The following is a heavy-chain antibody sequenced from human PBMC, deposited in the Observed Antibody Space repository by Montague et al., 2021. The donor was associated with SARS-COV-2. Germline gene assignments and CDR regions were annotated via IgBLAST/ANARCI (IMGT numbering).Heavy chain of an antibody. CDR2: INHSGST. Sequence: SETLSLTCAVYGGSFSGYYWSWIRQPPGKGPEWIGEINHSGSTNYNPSLKSRVTISVDTSKNQFSLKLSSVTAADTAVYYCARGSGVYYYYHYGMDVWGQGTTVTVSS. D-gene: IGHD3-10*01. J-gene: IGHJ6*02. CDR3: ARGSGVYYYYHYGMDV. CDR1: GGSFSGYY. V-gene: IGHV4-34*01.